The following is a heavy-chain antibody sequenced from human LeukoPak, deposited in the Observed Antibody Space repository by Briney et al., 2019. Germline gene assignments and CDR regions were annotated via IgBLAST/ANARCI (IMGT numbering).Heavy chain of an antibody. Sequence: GASVQVSCQASGYTFTSYGISWVRQAPGQGLEWMGWISTYNGHTNYARKVQGRVTMTTDTSTSTAYMELRSLRSDDTAVYFCAREGGRYCSGGSCYSSNGWYGGLNYWGQGTLVTVSS. CDR3: AREGGRYCSGGSCYSSNGWYGGLNY. CDR2: ISTYNGHT. J-gene: IGHJ4*02. D-gene: IGHD2-15*01. V-gene: IGHV1-18*01. CDR1: GYTFTSYG.